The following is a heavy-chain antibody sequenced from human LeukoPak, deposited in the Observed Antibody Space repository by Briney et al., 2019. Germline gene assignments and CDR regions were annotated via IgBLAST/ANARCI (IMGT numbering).Heavy chain of an antibody. CDR1: GFTFTTYS. Sequence: GSLRLSCAGAGFTFTTYSMNWIRQPPGKGLEWIGDIYYGGSTNYNPSLKSRVTMSVDTSKNQFSLKLSSVTAADTAVYFCARELRDYGSGWYIFDYWGQGTLVTVSS. V-gene: IGHV4-59*01. CDR3: ARELRDYGSGWYIFDY. D-gene: IGHD6-19*01. J-gene: IGHJ4*02. CDR2: IYYGGST.